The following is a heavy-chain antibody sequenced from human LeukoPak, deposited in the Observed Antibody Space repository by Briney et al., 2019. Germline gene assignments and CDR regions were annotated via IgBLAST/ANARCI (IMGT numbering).Heavy chain of an antibody. CDR3: AKSPFGSFRRAPFDY. V-gene: IGHV3-23*01. CDR1: GFTFTAYA. J-gene: IGHJ4*02. CDR2: ISGSGDNT. D-gene: IGHD3-10*01. Sequence: HTGGSLRLSCAVSGFTFTAYAMTWVRQAPGKGLEWVSAISGSGDNTYYVDSVKGRFTISRDNSKTTPYLQMNSLRAEDTAVYYCAKSPFGSFRRAPFDYWGQGTLVTVSS.